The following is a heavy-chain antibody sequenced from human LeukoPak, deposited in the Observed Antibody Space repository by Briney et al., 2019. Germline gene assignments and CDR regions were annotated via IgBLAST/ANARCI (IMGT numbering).Heavy chain of an antibody. D-gene: IGHD4-11*01. Sequence: SETLSLTCAVYGGSFSGYYWSWIRQPPGKGLEWIGEINHSGSTNYNPSLKSRVTISVDTSKNQFSLKLSSVTAADTAVYYCAGMTTAYNYMDVWGKGTTATVSS. CDR3: AGMTTAYNYMDV. V-gene: IGHV4-34*01. CDR1: GGSFSGYY. CDR2: INHSGST. J-gene: IGHJ6*03.